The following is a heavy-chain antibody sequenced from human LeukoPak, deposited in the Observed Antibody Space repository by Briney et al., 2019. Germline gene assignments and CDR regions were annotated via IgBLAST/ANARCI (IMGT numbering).Heavy chain of an antibody. CDR1: GYTFTSYY. Sequence: ASVKVSFKASGYTFTSYYMHWVRQAPGQGREWMGIINPSGGSTSYAQKFQGRVTMSTDTSTTTAYMELRSLRFDDTAVYYCAKDWHILTGRNCFDPWGQGTLVTVSS. J-gene: IGHJ5*02. D-gene: IGHD3-9*01. V-gene: IGHV1-46*01. CDR2: INPSGGST. CDR3: AKDWHILTGRNCFDP.